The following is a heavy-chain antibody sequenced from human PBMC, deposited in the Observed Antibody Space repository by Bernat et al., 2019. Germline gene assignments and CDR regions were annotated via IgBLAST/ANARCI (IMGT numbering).Heavy chain of an antibody. CDR1: GFTFSSYS. Sequence: EVQMVESGGGLVQPGGSLRLSCVVSGFTFSSYSMNWVRQAPGKGLEWVSSISRSGGSIYYADSVKGRFTISRDNAKNSLFLQMDSLRAEDTAVYYCARSLLVTSRNDAFEIWGQGTTVTVSS. V-gene: IGHV3-21*01. D-gene: IGHD2-21*02. CDR2: ISRSGGSI. CDR3: ARSLLVTSRNDAFEI. J-gene: IGHJ3*02.